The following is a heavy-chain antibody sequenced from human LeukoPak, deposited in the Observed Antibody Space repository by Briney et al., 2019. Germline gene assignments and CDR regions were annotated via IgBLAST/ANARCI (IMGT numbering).Heavy chain of an antibody. CDR2: INPNSGGT. CDR3: ARDYDFWSGYSDRFDP. V-gene: IGHV1-2*02. D-gene: IGHD3-3*01. Sequence: ASVKVSCKASGYTFTGYYMHWVRQAPGQGLEWMGWINPNSGGTNYAQKFQGRVTMTRDTSISTAYMELRSLRSDDTAVYYCARDYDFWSGYSDRFDPWGQGTLVTVSS. J-gene: IGHJ5*02. CDR1: GYTFTGYY.